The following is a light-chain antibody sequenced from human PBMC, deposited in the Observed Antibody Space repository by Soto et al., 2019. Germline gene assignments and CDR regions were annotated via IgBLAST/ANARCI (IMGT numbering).Light chain of an antibody. Sequence: DIQMTQSPSSLSASVGDRVTITCRASQSISNYLNWYQQKPGKAPKLLFSAASSLQSGVPSRVSGSGSGTDFTLTISGLRPEDSATYYCQQTYSTPPTFGQGTKVDIK. CDR2: AAS. J-gene: IGKJ1*01. CDR3: QQTYSTPPT. V-gene: IGKV1-39*01. CDR1: QSISNY.